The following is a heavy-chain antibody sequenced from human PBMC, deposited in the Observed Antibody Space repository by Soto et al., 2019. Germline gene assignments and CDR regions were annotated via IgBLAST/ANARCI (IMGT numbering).Heavy chain of an antibody. CDR2: IYYAGDT. V-gene: IGHV4-39*01. CDR3: ARQDATMGYYAFWSGFPVAH. D-gene: IGHD3-3*01. Sequence: PSETLSLTCTVSGGSISSSSYYWGWIRQSPGKGLEWIGSIYYAGDTQYNPSLKSRVTLSVDRSNNQFSLKVTSVTTADTAVYYCARQDATMGYYAFWSGFPVAHWGQGTLVTV. J-gene: IGHJ4*02. CDR1: GGSISSSSYY.